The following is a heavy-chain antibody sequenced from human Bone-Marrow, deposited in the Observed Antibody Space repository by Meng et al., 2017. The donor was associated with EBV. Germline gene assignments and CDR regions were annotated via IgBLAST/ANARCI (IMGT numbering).Heavy chain of an antibody. J-gene: IGHJ4*02. D-gene: IGHD3-10*01. V-gene: IGHV3-11*01. Sequence: VAAGEGVEKPGGTVRLSGAASGFCFSYYDMSWIRQAPGKGLEWVTYIDRSGSTIYYADSVKGRFTISRDNAKKSLYLQMNSLRAEDTAVYYCARDYGSGSYYTPYFDYWGQGTLVTVSS. CDR2: IDRSGSTI. CDR3: ARDYGSGSYYTPYFDY. CDR1: GFCFSYYD.